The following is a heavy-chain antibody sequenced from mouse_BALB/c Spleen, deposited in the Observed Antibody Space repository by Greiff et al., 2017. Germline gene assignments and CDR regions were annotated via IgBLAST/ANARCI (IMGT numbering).Heavy chain of an antibody. Sequence: QVQLQQPGAELVRPGASVKLSCKASGYTFTSYWINWVKQRPGQGLEWIGNIYPSDSYTNYNQKFKGKATLTADKSSSTAYMQLSSLTSENSAVYFCARRPLGYDGHFDVWGAGTTVTVSS. CDR1: GYTFTSYW. V-gene: IGHV1-69*02. CDR3: ARRPLGYDGHFDV. J-gene: IGHJ1*01. CDR2: IYPSDSYT. D-gene: IGHD2-2*01.